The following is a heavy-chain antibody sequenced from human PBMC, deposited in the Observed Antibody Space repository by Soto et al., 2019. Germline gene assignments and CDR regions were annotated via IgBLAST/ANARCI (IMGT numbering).Heavy chain of an antibody. CDR3: ARGGRDEMSFDY. CDR1: DGSISSGGYY. V-gene: IGHV4-31*03. D-gene: IGHD1-26*01. J-gene: IGHJ4*02. CDR2: IYYSGST. Sequence: PSETLSLTCTVSDGSISSGGYYWSWIRQHPGKGLEWIGYIYYSGSTYYNPSLKSRVTISVDTSKNQFSLKLSSVTAADAAVYYCARGGRDEMSFDYWGQGTLVTVSS.